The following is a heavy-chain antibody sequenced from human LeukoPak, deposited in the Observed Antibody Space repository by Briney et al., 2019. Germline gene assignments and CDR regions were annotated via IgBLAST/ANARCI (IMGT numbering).Heavy chain of an antibody. Sequence: KPSETLSLTCSVSGDSITGYYWGWIRQPPGKGLEWIGNIYYTGNTYYNSSLKSRVTIPVDTSKNQFSLKLSSVTAADTAVYYCARDLDYYGSGSGFDYWGQGTLVTVSS. V-gene: IGHV4-38-2*02. CDR2: IYYTGNT. J-gene: IGHJ4*02. CDR3: ARDLDYYGSGSGFDY. D-gene: IGHD3-10*01. CDR1: GDSITGYY.